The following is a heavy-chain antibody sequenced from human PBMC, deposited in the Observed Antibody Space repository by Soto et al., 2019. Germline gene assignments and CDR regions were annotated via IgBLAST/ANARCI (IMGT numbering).Heavy chain of an antibody. D-gene: IGHD6-6*01. CDR1: GFTFSSYW. Sequence: GGSLRLSCAASGFTFSSYWMSWVRQAPGKGLEWVANIKQDGSEKYYVDSVKGRFTISRDNAKNSLYLQMNGLRAEDTAVYYCAREWAGRSSSFDYWGQGTQVTVSS. V-gene: IGHV3-7*01. CDR2: IKQDGSEK. J-gene: IGHJ4*02. CDR3: AREWAGRSSSFDY.